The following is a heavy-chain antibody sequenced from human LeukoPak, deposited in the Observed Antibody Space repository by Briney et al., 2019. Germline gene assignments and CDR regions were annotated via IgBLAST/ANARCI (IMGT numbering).Heavy chain of an antibody. V-gene: IGHV3-21*01. J-gene: IGHJ4*02. Sequence: SGGSLRLSRAASGFTFSSYSMNWVRQAPGKGLEWVAAISTTSGNIYYADSVKGRFTISRDNAKNSLYLQMNSLRVEDTALYYCARRAPSHDFDDWGQGTLVTVSS. CDR2: ISTTSGNI. CDR3: ARRAPSHDFDD. CDR1: GFTFSSYS.